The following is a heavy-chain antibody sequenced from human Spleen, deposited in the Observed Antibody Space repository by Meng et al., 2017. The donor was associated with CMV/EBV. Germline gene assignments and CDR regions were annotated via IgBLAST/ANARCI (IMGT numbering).Heavy chain of an antibody. Sequence: KASGGTFSSYAISWVRQAPGQGLEWMGGIIPIFGTANYAQKFQGRVTITTDESTSTAYMELSSLRSEDTAVYYCARVAGSSWPTFDYWGQGTLVTVSS. J-gene: IGHJ4*02. V-gene: IGHV1-69*05. CDR2: IIPIFGTA. CDR1: GGTFSSYA. D-gene: IGHD6-13*01. CDR3: ARVAGSSWPTFDY.